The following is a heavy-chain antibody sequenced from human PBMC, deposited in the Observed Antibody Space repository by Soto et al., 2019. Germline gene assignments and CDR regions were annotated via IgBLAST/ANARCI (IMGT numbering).Heavy chain of an antibody. CDR2: IYYSGST. CDR3: ARGYDSSGYYYGIFDY. J-gene: IGHJ4*02. CDR1: GGSISSGDYY. D-gene: IGHD3-22*01. Sequence: KPSETLSLTCTVSGGSISSGDYYWSWIRQPPGKGLEWIGYIYYSGSTYYNPSLKSRVTISVDTSKNQFSLKLSSVTAADTAVYYCARGYDSSGYYYGIFDYWGQGTLVTVSS. V-gene: IGHV4-30-4*01.